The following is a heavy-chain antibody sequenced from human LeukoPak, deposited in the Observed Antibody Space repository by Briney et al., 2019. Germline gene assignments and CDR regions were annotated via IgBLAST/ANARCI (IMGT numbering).Heavy chain of an antibody. CDR2: INAGNGNT. Sequence: GASVKVSCKASGYTFTSYAMHWVRQAPGQRLELMGWINAGNGNTKYSQKFQGRVTTTRDTSASTAYMELSSPRSEDTAVYYCARLRWSGYGSDNWFDPWGQGTLVTVSS. D-gene: IGHD3-10*01. CDR1: GYTFTSYA. J-gene: IGHJ5*02. V-gene: IGHV1-3*01. CDR3: ARLRWSGYGSDNWFDP.